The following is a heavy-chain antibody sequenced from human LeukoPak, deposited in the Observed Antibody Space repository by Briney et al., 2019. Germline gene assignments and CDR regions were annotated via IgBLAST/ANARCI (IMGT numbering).Heavy chain of an antibody. V-gene: IGHV4-34*01. D-gene: IGHD3-22*01. J-gene: IGHJ4*02. Sequence: SETLSLTCAVYGGSFSGYYWSWIRQPPGKGLEWIGEINHSGSTNYNPSLKSRVTISVDTSKNQFSLKLSSVTAADTAVYYCVAYYYDSSGSQLRSYYFDYWGQGTLVTVSS. CDR3: VAYYYDSSGSQLRSYYFDY. CDR1: GGSFSGYY. CDR2: INHSGST.